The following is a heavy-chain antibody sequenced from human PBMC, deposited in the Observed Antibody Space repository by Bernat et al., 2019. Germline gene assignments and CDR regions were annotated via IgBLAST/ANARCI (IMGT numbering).Heavy chain of an antibody. D-gene: IGHD3-10*01. CDR3: AGGRRGVGSGSRKPFDY. Sequence: QVQLQQWGAGLLKPSETLSLTCAVYGGSFRGYYWSWIRQPPGKGLGWIGEINHSGSTNYNPSLKSRVTISVDTSKNQFSLKLSSVTAADTAVYYCAGGRRGVGSGSRKPFDYWGQGTLVTVSS. J-gene: IGHJ4*02. V-gene: IGHV4-34*01. CDR2: INHSGST. CDR1: GGSFRGYY.